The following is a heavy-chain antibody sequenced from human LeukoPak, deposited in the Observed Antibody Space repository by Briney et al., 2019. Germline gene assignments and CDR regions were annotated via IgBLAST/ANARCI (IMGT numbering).Heavy chain of an antibody. D-gene: IGHD6-6*01. CDR1: GFTFSSYA. CDR3: AIVSFGIGARY. Sequence: GGSLRLSCAASGFTFSSYAMSWVRQAPGKGLEWVSAISGSGDSTYYADSVKGRFTIPRDNPKNTLYLQLNSLRGEDTAVYYCAIVSFGIGARYWGQGTLVTVSS. CDR2: ISGSGDST. J-gene: IGHJ4*02. V-gene: IGHV3-23*01.